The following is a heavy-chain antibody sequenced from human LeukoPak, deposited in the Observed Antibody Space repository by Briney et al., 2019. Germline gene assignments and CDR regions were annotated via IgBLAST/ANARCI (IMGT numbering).Heavy chain of an antibody. J-gene: IGHJ4*02. Sequence: GASVKVSCKASGYTFLDNYMHWVRQAPGQGLEWMGWISPESGDTRYAQKFQGRVTMTRDTSITTAYMELSRLTSDDTAVYYCAKYVDPYCNLGSCYDYWGQGTLVTVSS. V-gene: IGHV1-2*02. CDR2: ISPESGDT. CDR1: GYTFLDNY. D-gene: IGHD2-15*01. CDR3: AKYVDPYCNLGSCYDY.